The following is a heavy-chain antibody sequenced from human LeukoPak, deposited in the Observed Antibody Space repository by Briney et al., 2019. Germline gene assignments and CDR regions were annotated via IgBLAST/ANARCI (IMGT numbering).Heavy chain of an antibody. J-gene: IGHJ3*02. CDR3: ARVRFLEWFHDAFDI. V-gene: IGHV1-2*06. CDR2: INPNSGGT. D-gene: IGHD3-3*01. Sequence: GASVKVSCKASGYTFTGYYMHWVRQAPGQGREWMGRINPNSGGTNYAQKFQGRVTMTRDTSISTAYMELSSLRSDDTAVYYCARVRFLEWFHDAFDIWGQGTMVTVSS. CDR1: GYTFTGYY.